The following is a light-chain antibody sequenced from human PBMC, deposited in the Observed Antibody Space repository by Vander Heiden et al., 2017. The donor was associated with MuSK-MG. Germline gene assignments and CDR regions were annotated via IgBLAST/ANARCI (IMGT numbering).Light chain of an antibody. J-gene: IGKJ1*01. CDR3: QEKDNLPLT. Sequence: IQMTQSPSSLSAPVGDRVIITSQASQDISNYLNCHQQKPEKAPKLLIYDVSNLETRVPTRFSGSGSATDFTIIISSLPPEDVANYYCQEKDNLPLTFGQGTKVEIK. CDR1: QDISNY. CDR2: DVS. V-gene: IGKV1-33*01.